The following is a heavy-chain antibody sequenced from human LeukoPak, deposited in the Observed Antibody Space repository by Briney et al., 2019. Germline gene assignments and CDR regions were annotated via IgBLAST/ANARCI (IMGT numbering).Heavy chain of an antibody. CDR2: ISAYNGNT. CDR3: ARNPGGSYFEAYYYYYMDV. D-gene: IGHD1-26*01. J-gene: IGHJ6*03. CDR1: GYTFTTYP. V-gene: IGHV1-18*01. Sequence: ASVKVSCKASGYTFTTYPMNWVRQAPGQGLEWMGWISAYNGNTNYAQKLQGRVTMTTDTSTSTAYMELRSLRSDDTAVYYCARNPGGSYFEAYYYYYMDVWGKGTTVTVSS.